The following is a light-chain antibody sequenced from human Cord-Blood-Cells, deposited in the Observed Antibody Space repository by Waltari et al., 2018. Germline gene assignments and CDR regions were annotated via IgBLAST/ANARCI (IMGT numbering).Light chain of an antibody. CDR1: QSISSW. V-gene: IGKV1-5*01. CDR2: DAS. CDR3: QQYNSYNT. J-gene: IGKJ2*01. Sequence: DIQMTQSPSTLSASVGERVTITCRASQSISSWLAWYQQKPGKAPKLLIYDASSLESGVPSRFSGSGSGTEFTLTISSLQPDDFATYYCQQYNSYNTFGQGTKLEIK.